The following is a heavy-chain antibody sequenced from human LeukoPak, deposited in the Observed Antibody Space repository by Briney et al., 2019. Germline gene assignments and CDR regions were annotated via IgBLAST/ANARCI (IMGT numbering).Heavy chain of an antibody. Sequence: GGSLRLSCAASGFTFSSYAMHWVRQAPGKGLEGGAVISYDGSNKYYADSVKGRFTISRDNSKNTLYLQMNSLRAEDTAVYYCAREGPGVGFDPWGQGTLVTVSS. J-gene: IGHJ5*02. CDR3: AREGPGVGFDP. CDR2: ISYDGSNK. CDR1: GFTFSSYA. V-gene: IGHV3-30-3*01. D-gene: IGHD3-10*01.